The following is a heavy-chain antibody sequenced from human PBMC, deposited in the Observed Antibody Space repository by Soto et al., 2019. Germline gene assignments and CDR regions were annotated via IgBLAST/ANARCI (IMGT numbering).Heavy chain of an antibody. D-gene: IGHD6-6*01. J-gene: IGHJ3*01. CDR2: IYWSGDE. CDR1: GFSLSTSGVG. V-gene: IGHV2-5*01. Sequence: QMTLKESGPKLVQPTQPLTLTSSFSGFSLSTSGVGVGWVRQPPEKALEWLALIYWSGDEHYRPSLKSRLTITKATSKNQVVLIMPNMDPVDTATYFCARALATLPVFAFDVWGQGTTVTVSS. CDR3: ARALATLPVFAFDV.